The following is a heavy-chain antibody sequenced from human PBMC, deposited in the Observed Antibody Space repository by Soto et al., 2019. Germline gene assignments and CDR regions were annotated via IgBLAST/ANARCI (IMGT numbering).Heavy chain of an antibody. V-gene: IGHV1-8*01. Sequence: QVQLVQSGAEVKKPGASVKVSCKASGYTFTSYDINWVRQATGQGLEWMGWMNPNSGNTGYAQKFQGRVTMTRNTXXSXAXXERSSLRSEDTAVYYCARYPPSILWFGYYYYGMDVWGQGTTVTVSS. CDR2: MNPNSGNT. J-gene: IGHJ6*02. CDR1: GYTFTSYD. CDR3: ARYPPSILWFGYYYYGMDV. D-gene: IGHD3-10*01.